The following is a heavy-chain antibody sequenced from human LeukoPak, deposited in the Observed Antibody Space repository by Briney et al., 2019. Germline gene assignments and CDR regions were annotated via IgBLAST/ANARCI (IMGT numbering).Heavy chain of an antibody. CDR1: GFTFSSYA. CDR3: AKILYYDSSGRPEPSFDY. Sequence: PGGSLRLSCAASGFTFSSYAMSWVRQAPGEGLEWVSAISGSGGSTYYADSVKGRFTISRDNSKNTLYLQMNSLRAEDTAVYYCAKILYYDSSGRPEPSFDYWGQGTLVTVSS. D-gene: IGHD3-22*01. CDR2: ISGSGGST. V-gene: IGHV3-23*01. J-gene: IGHJ4*02.